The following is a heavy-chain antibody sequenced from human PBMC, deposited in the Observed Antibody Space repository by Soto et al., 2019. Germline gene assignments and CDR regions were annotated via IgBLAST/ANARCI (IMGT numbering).Heavy chain of an antibody. CDR2: INPNSGGT. CDR3: ARVRAQGPRIAAAGTGWFDP. V-gene: IGHV1-2*02. J-gene: IGHJ5*02. CDR1: GYTFTGYY. D-gene: IGHD6-13*01. Sequence: QVQLVQSGAEVKKPGASVKVSCKASGYTFTGYYMHLVRQAPGQGLEWMGWINPNSGGTNYAQKFQGRVTMTRDTSSSTAYMELSRLGSDDTAVYYCARVRAQGPRIAAAGTGWFDPWVQGTLVTVSS.